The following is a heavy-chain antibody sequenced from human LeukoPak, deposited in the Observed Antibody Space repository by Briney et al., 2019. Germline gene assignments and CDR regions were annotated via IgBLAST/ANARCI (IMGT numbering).Heavy chain of an antibody. CDR1: GGSFSGYY. D-gene: IGHD6-13*01. CDR2: INHSGST. CDR3: AGSWHRGYYYYYYMDV. Sequence: SETLSLTCAVYGGSFSGYYWSWIRQPPGKGLEWIGEINHSGSTNYNPSLKSRVTISVDTSKNQFSLKLSSVTAADTAVYYCAGSWHRGYYYYYYMDVWGKGTTVTVSS. V-gene: IGHV4-34*01. J-gene: IGHJ6*03.